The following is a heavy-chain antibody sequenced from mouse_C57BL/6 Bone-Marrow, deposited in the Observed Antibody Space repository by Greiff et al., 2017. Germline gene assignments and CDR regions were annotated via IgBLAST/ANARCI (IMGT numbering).Heavy chain of an antibody. Sequence: EVKLQESGPGLVKPSQSLSLTCSVTGYSITSGYYWNWIRQFPGNKLEWMGYISYDGSNNYNPSLKNRISITRDTSKNQFFLKLNSVTTEDTATYYCARVPVYYDYDEDMDYWGQGTSVTVSS. CDR3: ARVPVYYDYDEDMDY. D-gene: IGHD2-4*01. J-gene: IGHJ4*01. CDR1: GYSITSGYY. CDR2: ISYDGSN. V-gene: IGHV3-6*01.